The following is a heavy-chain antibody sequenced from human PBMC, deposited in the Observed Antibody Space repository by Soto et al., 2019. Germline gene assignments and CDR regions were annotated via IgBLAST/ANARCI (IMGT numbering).Heavy chain of an antibody. CDR2: INHSGST. Sequence: PSETLSLTCAVYGGSFSGYYWSWIRQPPGKGLEWIGEINHSGSTNYNPSLKSRVTISVDTSKNQFSLKLSPVTAADTAVYYCARGKGIAAAYYYYGMDVWGQGTTVTVSS. J-gene: IGHJ6*02. CDR3: ARGKGIAAAYYYYGMDV. V-gene: IGHV4-34*01. CDR1: GGSFSGYY. D-gene: IGHD6-13*01.